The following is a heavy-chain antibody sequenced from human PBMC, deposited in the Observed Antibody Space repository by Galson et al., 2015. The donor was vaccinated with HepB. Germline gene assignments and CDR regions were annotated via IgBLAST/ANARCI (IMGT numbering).Heavy chain of an antibody. CDR2: ISWNSGGI. CDR1: GFTFDDYA. Sequence: SLRLSCAASGFTFDDYAMHWVRQAPGKGLEWVSGISWNSGGIAYADSVEGRFTISRDNAKNTLYLRMNSLRAEDTAYYYCARFLGFGDSYDAFDIWGQGIMVTVSS. CDR3: ARFLGFGDSYDAFDI. J-gene: IGHJ3*02. V-gene: IGHV3-9*01. D-gene: IGHD3-10*01.